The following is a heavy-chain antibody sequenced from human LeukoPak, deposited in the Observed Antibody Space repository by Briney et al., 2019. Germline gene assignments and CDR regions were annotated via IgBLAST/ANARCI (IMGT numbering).Heavy chain of an antibody. V-gene: IGHV3-30*04. CDR2: ISYDGSNK. Sequence: PGRSLRLSCAASGFTFSSYGMHWVRQAPGKGLEWVAVISYDGSNKYYADSVKGRFTISRDNSKNTLYLQMNSLRAEDTAVYYCARALTFYGMDVWGKGTTVTVSS. CDR1: GFTFSSYG. CDR3: ARALTFYGMDV. D-gene: IGHD2-21*02. J-gene: IGHJ6*04.